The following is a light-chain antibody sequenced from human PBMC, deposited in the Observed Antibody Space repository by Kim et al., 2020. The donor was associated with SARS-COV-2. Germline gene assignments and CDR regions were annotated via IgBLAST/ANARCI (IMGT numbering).Light chain of an antibody. CDR2: EVS. CDR1: SSDVGGYNY. Sequence: GQSVTISCTGTSSDVGGYNYVSWYQQHPGKAPKLMIYEVSKRPSGVPDRFSGSKSGNTASLTVSGLQAEDEADYYCSSYAGSNNLVFGRGTQLTVL. V-gene: IGLV2-8*01. J-gene: IGLJ2*01. CDR3: SSYAGSNNLV.